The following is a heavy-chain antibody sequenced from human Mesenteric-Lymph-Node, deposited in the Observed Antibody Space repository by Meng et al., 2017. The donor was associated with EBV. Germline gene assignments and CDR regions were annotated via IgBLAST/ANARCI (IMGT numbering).Heavy chain of an antibody. D-gene: IGHD2-15*01. CDR1: GYTFINYG. CDR2: ISGYTGNT. V-gene: IGHV1-18*01. Sequence: QAHLVQSGAEVKKPGASVKVSCKASGYTFINYGISWVRQAPGQGLEWMGWISGYTGNTKYAEKVQGRVTMTTDTSTSTAYMELGSLRSNDTAVYYCARDQYCSGGSCLEIDFWGQGTLVTVSS. J-gene: IGHJ4*02. CDR3: ARDQYCSGGSCLEIDF.